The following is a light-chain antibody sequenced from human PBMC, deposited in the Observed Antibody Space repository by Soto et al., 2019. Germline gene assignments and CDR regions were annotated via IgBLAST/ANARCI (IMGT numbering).Light chain of an antibody. Sequence: IQMTQSPSSLSSSVGDRVTITCRASQSISSYLNWYQQKPGKAPKLLIYAASSLQSGVPSRFSGSGSGTDFTLTISSLQPDDFATYYCQQYNSYSPWTFGQGTKVDIK. CDR2: AAS. CDR1: QSISSY. J-gene: IGKJ1*01. CDR3: QQYNSYSPWT. V-gene: IGKV1-39*01.